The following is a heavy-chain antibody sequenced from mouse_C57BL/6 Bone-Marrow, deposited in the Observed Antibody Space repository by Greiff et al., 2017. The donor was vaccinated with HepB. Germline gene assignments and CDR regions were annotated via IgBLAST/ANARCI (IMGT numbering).Heavy chain of an antibody. V-gene: IGHV1-55*01. CDR1: GYTFTSYW. CDR2: IYPGSGST. J-gene: IGHJ1*03. CDR3: ARGGGPYWYFDV. Sequence: QVHVKHPGAELVKPGASVKMSCKASGYTFTSYWITWVKQRPGQGFEWIGDIYPGSGSTNYNEKFKSKATLTVDTSSSTAYMQLSSLTSEDSAVYYCARGGGPYWYFDVWGTGTTVTVSS.